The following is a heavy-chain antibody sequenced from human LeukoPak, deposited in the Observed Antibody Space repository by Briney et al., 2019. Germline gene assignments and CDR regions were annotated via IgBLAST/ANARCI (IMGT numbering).Heavy chain of an antibody. Sequence: ASVKVSCKDSGYTFTGYYVHWVRQAPGQGLEWMGRINPNNGDSNFAQKFQGRVTMTRDTSISTVYMDLSRLRSDDAAVYYCARMSSPLQYNWFDPWGQGTLVTVS. D-gene: IGHD1-14*01. CDR3: ARMSSPLQYNWFDP. CDR2: INPNNGDS. V-gene: IGHV1-2*06. CDR1: GYTFTGYY. J-gene: IGHJ5*02.